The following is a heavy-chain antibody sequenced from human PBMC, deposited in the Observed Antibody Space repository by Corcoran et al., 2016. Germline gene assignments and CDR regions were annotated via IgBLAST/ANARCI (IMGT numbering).Heavy chain of an antibody. V-gene: IGHV1-46*01. J-gene: IGHJ6*02. CDR2: INPSGGST. CDR3: ARHNGMDV. Sequence: QVQLVQSGAEVKKPGASVKLSCKASGYTFTSYSMHWVRQAPGQGLEWMGIINPSGGSTSFAKRFQGKVTLTRDTSTTTVYMELSSLRSEDTAVYYCARHNGMDVWGQGTTGTVSS. CDR1: GYTFTSYS.